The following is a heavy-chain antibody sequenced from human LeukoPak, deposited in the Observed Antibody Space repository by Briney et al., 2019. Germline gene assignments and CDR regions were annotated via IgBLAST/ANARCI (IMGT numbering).Heavy chain of an antibody. J-gene: IGHJ4*02. CDR2: ISDSGGST. V-gene: IGHV3-23*01. CDR1: GITLRNYG. Sequence: PGGSLRLSCAVSGITLRNYGMSWVRQAPGKGLEWVAGISDSGGSTKYADSVKGRFTISRDNPKNTLYLQMNSLRVEDTAVYFCAKRGVVIRVILVGFHKQAYYFDSWGQGALVTVSS. D-gene: IGHD3-22*01. CDR3: AKRGVVIRVILVGFHKQAYYFDS.